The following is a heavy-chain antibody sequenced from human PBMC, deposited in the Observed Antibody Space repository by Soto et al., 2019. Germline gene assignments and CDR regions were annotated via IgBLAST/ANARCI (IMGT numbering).Heavy chain of an antibody. V-gene: IGHV3-23*01. CDR2: ISGSGGST. Sequence: EVQLLESGGGLVQPGGSLRLSCAASGFTFSSYAMSWVRQAPGKGLEWVSAISGSGGSTYYADSVKGRFTISRDNSKNTRYLQMNRLRAEDTAVYYCAKDSDYGDYSVYYCDYWGQGTLVTVSS. CDR1: GFTFSSYA. D-gene: IGHD4-17*01. CDR3: AKDSDYGDYSVYYCDY. J-gene: IGHJ4*02.